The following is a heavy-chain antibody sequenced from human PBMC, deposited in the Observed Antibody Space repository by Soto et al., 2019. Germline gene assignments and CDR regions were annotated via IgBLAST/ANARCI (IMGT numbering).Heavy chain of an antibody. V-gene: IGHV3-30*18. CDR2: LSFDGRIE. Sequence: GGSLRLSCAASGFTFRIHAMHWVRQAPGKGLEWVAVLSFDGRIEYYADSVKGRFKIFRDNPKNTLYLQMNTLRPDDTALYYCAKDRDRTWSLDYWGQGALVTVSS. CDR3: AKDRDRTWSLDY. CDR1: GFTFRIHA. J-gene: IGHJ4*02. D-gene: IGHD1-7*01.